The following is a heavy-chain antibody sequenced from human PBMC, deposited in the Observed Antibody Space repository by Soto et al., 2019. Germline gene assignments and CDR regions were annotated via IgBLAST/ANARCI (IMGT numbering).Heavy chain of an antibody. CDR2: IYYSGST. D-gene: IGHD2-21*01. V-gene: IGHV4-39*01. Sequence: PSETLSLTCTVSGGSISSSTSYWGWIRQPPGKGLEWIGSIYYSGSTYYNPSLKSRVTISVDTSKNQFSLKLSSVTAADTAVYYCTRGGDAYKNGHWGQGTLVTVSS. CDR1: GGSISSSTSY. CDR3: TRGGDAYKNGH. J-gene: IGHJ4*02.